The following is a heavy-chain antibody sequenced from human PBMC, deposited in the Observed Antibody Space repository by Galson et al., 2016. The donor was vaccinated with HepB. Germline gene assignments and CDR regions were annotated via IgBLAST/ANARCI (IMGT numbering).Heavy chain of an antibody. CDR3: AIDLSGPDF. V-gene: IGHV3-53*01. J-gene: IGHJ4*02. Sequence: SLRLSCAASGFTVSNNYMSWVRQAPGKGLEGVSVIYSGGRTYYTDSVKGRFTISRDNAENTLYLQMNSLRAEDTAVYYCAIDLSGPDFWGQGTLVTVSS. CDR2: IYSGGRT. CDR1: GFTVSNNY.